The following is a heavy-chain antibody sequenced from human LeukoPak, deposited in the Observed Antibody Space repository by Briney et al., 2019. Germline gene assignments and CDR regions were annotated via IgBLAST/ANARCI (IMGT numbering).Heavy chain of an antibody. Sequence: GGSLRLSCAASGFTFSSYWMSWVRQAPGKGLEWVANIKQDGSEKYYVDSVKGRFTISRDNAKNSLYLQMNSLRAEDTAVYYCARDLIAAAGPLNWFDPWGQGTLVTVSS. J-gene: IGHJ5*02. D-gene: IGHD6-13*01. CDR3: ARDLIAAAGPLNWFDP. V-gene: IGHV3-7*01. CDR2: IKQDGSEK. CDR1: GFTFSSYW.